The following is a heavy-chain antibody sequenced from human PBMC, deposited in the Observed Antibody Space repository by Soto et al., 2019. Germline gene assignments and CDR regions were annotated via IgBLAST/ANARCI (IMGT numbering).Heavy chain of an antibody. V-gene: IGHV3-13*01. J-gene: IGHJ6*03. CDR1: GFTFSSYD. CDR2: IGTAGDT. D-gene: IGHD2-15*01. Sequence: GGSLRLSCAASGFTFSSYDMHWVRQATGKGLEWVSAIGTAGDTYYPGSVKGRFTISRENAKNSLYLQMNSLRAGDTAVYYCARGQKYCSGGSCYTWYYYYMDVWGKGTTVTVSS. CDR3: ARGQKYCSGGSCYTWYYYYMDV.